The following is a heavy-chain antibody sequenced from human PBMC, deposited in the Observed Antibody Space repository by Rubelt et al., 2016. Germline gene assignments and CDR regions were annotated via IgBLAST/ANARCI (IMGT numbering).Heavy chain of an antibody. Sequence: QVQLQQWGAGLLKPSETLSLTCAVYGGSFSGYYWSWIRQPPGKGLEWIGEINHSGSTNYNPSLKSRVTISVDKAKKQFSRKLGTGTAGDTALYYCARGDGRAAAGTVAFDIWGQGTMVTVSS. J-gene: IGHJ3*02. CDR1: GGSFSGYY. CDR2: INHSGST. V-gene: IGHV4-34*01. D-gene: IGHD6-13*01. CDR3: ARGDGRAAAGTVAFDI.